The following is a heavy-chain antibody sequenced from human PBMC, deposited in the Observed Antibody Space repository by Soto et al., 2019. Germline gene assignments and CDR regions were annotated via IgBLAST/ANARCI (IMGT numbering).Heavy chain of an antibody. CDR2: IIPIFGTA. D-gene: IGHD3-3*01. Sequence: SVNRSCKASGGTFSSSAISWVRQAPGQGLEWMGGIIPIFGTANYAQKFQGRVTITADESASTAYMELSSMRSEDTAVYYCAIQLRFLEWFLPRRLLAYWAQGTLALVSA. CDR3: AIQLRFLEWFLPRRLLAY. J-gene: IGHJ4*02. V-gene: IGHV1-69*13. CDR1: GGTFSSSA.